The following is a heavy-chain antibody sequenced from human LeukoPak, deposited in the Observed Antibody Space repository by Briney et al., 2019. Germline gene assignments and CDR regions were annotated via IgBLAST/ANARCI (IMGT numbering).Heavy chain of an antibody. CDR2: NSGSGGTT. J-gene: IGHJ4*02. Sequence: GGSLRLSCAASGFTLSIYAMNWVRQAPGEGLEWVSGNSGSGGTTYYAESVKGRFTISRDNSKSTLYLQMNSLRAEDTAVYYCARDTGSHPGYYIDYWGQGTLVTVSS. CDR1: GFTLSIYA. CDR3: ARDTGSHPGYYIDY. D-gene: IGHD1-26*01. V-gene: IGHV3-23*01.